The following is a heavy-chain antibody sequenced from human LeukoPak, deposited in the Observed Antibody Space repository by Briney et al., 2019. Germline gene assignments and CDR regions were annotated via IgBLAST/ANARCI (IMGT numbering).Heavy chain of an antibody. D-gene: IGHD6-13*01. V-gene: IGHV3-53*01. Sequence: PGGSLRLSCAASGFTVSSNYMSWVRQAPGKGLEWVSVIYSGGGTYYADSVKGRFTISRDNSKNTLYLQMNSLRAEDTAVYYCASGISSSWYSFDYWGQGTLVTVSS. J-gene: IGHJ4*02. CDR3: ASGISSSWYSFDY. CDR2: IYSGGGT. CDR1: GFTVSSNY.